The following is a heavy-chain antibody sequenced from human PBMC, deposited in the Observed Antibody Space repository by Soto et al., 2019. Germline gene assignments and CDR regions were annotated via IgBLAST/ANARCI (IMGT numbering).Heavy chain of an antibody. CDR1: GYTLTTSD. D-gene: IGHD6-19*01. V-gene: IGHV1-8*01. CDR2: MNPNSGNT. Sequence: QVQLVQSGAEVKKPGASVKVSCKASGYTLTTSDINWVRQATGQGLEWMGWMNPNSGNTGYAQKFQGRVTMTRDTSTRTANMELSSLRCADAAVYYSTLGAASSGWGPGSWGQGALGTVAS. CDR3: TLGAASSGWGPGS. J-gene: IGHJ5*02.